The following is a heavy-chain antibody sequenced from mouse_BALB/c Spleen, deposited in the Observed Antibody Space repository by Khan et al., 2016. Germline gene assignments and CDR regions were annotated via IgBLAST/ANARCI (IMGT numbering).Heavy chain of an antibody. V-gene: IGHV1-9*01. CDR2: ILPGSGST. J-gene: IGHJ2*01. Sequence: QVQLKQSGAELMKPGASVKISCKATGYTFSSYWIEWVKQRPGHGLEWIGEILPGSGSTNYNEKFRGKATFTADTSYNTAYLQLRHPQTEDSAVQCCARTDRRGYFDYWGQGTTLTVSS. CDR3: ARTDRRGYFDY. CDR1: GYTFSSYW.